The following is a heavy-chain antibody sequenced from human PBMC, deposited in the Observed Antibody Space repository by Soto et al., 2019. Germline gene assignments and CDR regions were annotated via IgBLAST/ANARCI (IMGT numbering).Heavy chain of an antibody. D-gene: IGHD6-19*01. Sequence: LRLSFAASGFTFSSYAMSWVRQAPGKGLEWVSAISGSGGSTYYADSVKGRFTISRDNSKNTLYLQMNSLRAEDTAVYYCAKDPQWRYFYFDYWGQGTLVTVSS. CDR2: ISGSGGST. CDR1: GFTFSSYA. J-gene: IGHJ4*02. CDR3: AKDPQWRYFYFDY. V-gene: IGHV3-23*01.